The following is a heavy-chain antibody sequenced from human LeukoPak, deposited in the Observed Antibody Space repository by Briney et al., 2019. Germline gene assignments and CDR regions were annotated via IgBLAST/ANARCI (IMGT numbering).Heavy chain of an antibody. D-gene: IGHD4-17*01. V-gene: IGHV4-34*01. CDR1: GMSLSDYY. Sequence: KASETLSLTCGVHGMSLSDYYWTWIRQSPGKGLEWIGEINHGGATNYNPSLKSRVSISIDTSKDQFSLKLSSVPAADSGVYYCARRALDYDDIAYFYARCSDVWSQGSKVTVS. J-gene: IGHJ6*02. CDR2: INHGGAT. CDR3: ARRALDYDDIAYFYARCSDV.